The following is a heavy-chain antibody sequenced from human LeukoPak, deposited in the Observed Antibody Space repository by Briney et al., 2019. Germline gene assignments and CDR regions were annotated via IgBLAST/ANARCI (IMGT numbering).Heavy chain of an antibody. CDR3: ARVTVAARPRGDYYYYYMDV. CDR1: GGTFSSYA. D-gene: IGHD6-6*01. CDR2: IIPIFGTA. V-gene: IGHV1-69*01. J-gene: IGHJ6*03. Sequence: GSSVKVSCKASGGTFSSYAISWVRQAPGQGLEWMGGIIPIFGTANYAQKFQGRVTITADESTSTAYMELSSLRSEDTAVYYCARVTVAARPRGDYYYYYMDVRGKGTTVTVSS.